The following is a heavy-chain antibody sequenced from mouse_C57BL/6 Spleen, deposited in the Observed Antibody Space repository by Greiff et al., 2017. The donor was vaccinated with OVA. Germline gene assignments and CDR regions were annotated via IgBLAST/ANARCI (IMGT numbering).Heavy chain of an antibody. CDR3: ARSWDDDEKAWFAY. V-gene: IGHV1-59*01. CDR1: GYTFTSYW. J-gene: IGHJ3*01. Sequence: VQLQQPGAELVRPGTSVKLSCKASGYTFTSYWMHWVKQRPGQGLEWIGVIDPSDSYTNYNQKFKGKATLTVDKSSSTAYMQLSSLTSEDSAVYYCARSWDDDEKAWFAYWGQGTLVTVSA. D-gene: IGHD2-4*01. CDR2: IDPSDSYT.